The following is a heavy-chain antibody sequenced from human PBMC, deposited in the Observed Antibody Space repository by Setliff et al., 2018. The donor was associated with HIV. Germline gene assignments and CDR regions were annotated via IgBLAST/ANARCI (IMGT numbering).Heavy chain of an antibody. CDR3: ARDFLAEYYYDSSASDY. CDR1: GYTFTGYY. CDR2: INPNSGGT. J-gene: IGHJ4*02. Sequence: SVKVSCKASGYTFTGYYIHWVRQAPGQGLEWMGWINPNSGGTNYAQKFQGRVTMTRDTSISTAYMELSRLRSDDTAVCYCARDFLAEYYYDSSASDYWGQGTLVTVSS. D-gene: IGHD3-22*01. V-gene: IGHV1-2*02.